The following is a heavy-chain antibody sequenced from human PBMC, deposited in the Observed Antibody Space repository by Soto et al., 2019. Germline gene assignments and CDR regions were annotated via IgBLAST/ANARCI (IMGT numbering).Heavy chain of an antibody. CDR1: GGSISSSSYY. Sequence: QLQLQESGPGLVKPSETLSLTCTVSGGSISSSSYYWGWIRQPPGKGLEWIGSIYYSGSTYYNPSLKSRVTISVDTSKNQFSLKLSSVTAADTAVYYCARHPLTSSSGSGSYPPFDYWGQGTLVTVSS. V-gene: IGHV4-39*01. D-gene: IGHD3-10*01. CDR2: IYYSGST. J-gene: IGHJ4*02. CDR3: ARHPLTSSSGSGSYPPFDY.